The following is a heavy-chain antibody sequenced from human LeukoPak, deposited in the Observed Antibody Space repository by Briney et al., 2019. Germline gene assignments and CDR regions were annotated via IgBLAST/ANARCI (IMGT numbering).Heavy chain of an antibody. J-gene: IGHJ4*02. CDR1: GFTFSSYS. Sequence: GGSLRLSCAASGFTFSSYSMNWVRQAPGKGLEWVSYISSSSSTIYYADSVKGRFTISRDNAKNSLYLQMNSLRAEDTAVYYCARDLSGFVVGAPFDYWGQGTLVTVSS. CDR2: ISSSSSTI. V-gene: IGHV3-48*04. D-gene: IGHD1-26*01. CDR3: ARDLSGFVVGAPFDY.